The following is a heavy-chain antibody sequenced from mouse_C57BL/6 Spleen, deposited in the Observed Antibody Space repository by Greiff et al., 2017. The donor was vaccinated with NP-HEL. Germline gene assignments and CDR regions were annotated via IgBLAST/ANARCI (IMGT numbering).Heavy chain of an antibody. CDR1: GYTFTDYE. CDR3: TRGGWDYFDY. V-gene: IGHV1-15*01. D-gene: IGHD3-2*02. Sequence: VQLQQPGAELVRPGASVTLSCKASGYTFTDYEMHWVKQTPVHGLEWIGAIDPETGGTAYNQKFKGKAILTADKSSSTAYMELRSLTSEDSAVYYCTRGGWDYFDYWGQGTTLTVSS. CDR2: IDPETGGT. J-gene: IGHJ2*01.